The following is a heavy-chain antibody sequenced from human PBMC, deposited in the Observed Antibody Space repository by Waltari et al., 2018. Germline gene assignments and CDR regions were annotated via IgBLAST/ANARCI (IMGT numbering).Heavy chain of an antibody. CDR3: ARDVLITMFHDAFDI. CDR2: IYYSGST. D-gene: IGHD3-10*02. Sequence: QVQLQESGPGLVKPSETLSLTCTVSGGSISSHYWSWIRQPPGKGLEWIGYIYYSGSTNYNPSLKSRVTISVDTSKNQFSLKLSSVTAADTAVYYCARDVLITMFHDAFDIWGQGTMVTVSS. J-gene: IGHJ3*02. V-gene: IGHV4-59*11. CDR1: GGSISSHY.